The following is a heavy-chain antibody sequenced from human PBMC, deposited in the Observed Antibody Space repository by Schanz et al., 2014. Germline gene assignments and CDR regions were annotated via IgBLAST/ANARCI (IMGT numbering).Heavy chain of an antibody. V-gene: IGHV3-21*04. CDR3: ARNRGSGGQNWYFDL. Sequence: EVQLVESGGDLVRPGGSLRLSCAASGFTFSTHAMSWVRQAPGKGLEWISFINTGSNYINYADSVKGRFTISRDNTKNSLFLQLNSLRADDTAVYYCARNRGSGGQNWYFDLWGRGTLVTVSS. CDR1: GFTFSTHA. CDR2: INTGSNYI. J-gene: IGHJ2*01. D-gene: IGHD1-26*01.